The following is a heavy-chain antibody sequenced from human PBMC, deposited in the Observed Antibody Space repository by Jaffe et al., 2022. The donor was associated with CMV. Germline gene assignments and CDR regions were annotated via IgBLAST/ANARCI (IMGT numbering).Heavy chain of an antibody. Sequence: QVQLQESGPGLVKPSETLSLTCTVSGGSISSYYWSWIRQPPGKGLEWIGYIYYSGSTNYNPSLKSRVTISVDTSKNQFSLKLSSVTAADTAVYYCARVRGYAVADPFDYWGQGTLVTVSS. J-gene: IGHJ4*02. V-gene: IGHV4-59*01. CDR3: ARVRGYAVADPFDY. CDR1: GGSISSYY. D-gene: IGHD6-19*01. CDR2: IYYSGST.